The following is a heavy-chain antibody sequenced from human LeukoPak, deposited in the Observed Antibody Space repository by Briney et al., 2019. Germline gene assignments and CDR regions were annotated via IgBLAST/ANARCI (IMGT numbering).Heavy chain of an antibody. J-gene: IGHJ5*02. CDR1: GFSLSTSGVG. CDR3: AAFLWFGELSRNWFDH. D-gene: IGHD3-10*01. Sequence: ESGPTLVQPTPTLTLTCTFSGFSLSTSGVGVGWIRQPPGKALEWLALIYWDDDKRYSPSLKSRLTITKDTSKNQVVLTMTNMDPVDTATYYCAAFLWFGELSRNWFDHWGQGTLVTVSS. CDR2: IYWDDDK. V-gene: IGHV2-5*02.